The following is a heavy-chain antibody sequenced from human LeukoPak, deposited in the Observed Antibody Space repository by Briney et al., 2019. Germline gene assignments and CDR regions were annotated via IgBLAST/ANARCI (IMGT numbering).Heavy chain of an antibody. CDR3: ARAEAPDLLEYCTSTTCYLSDY. CDR2: IIPIFGTA. CDR1: GGTFSSYA. V-gene: IGHV1-69*05. J-gene: IGHJ4*02. Sequence: SVKVSCKASGGTFSSYAISWVRQAPGQGLEWMGGIIPIFGTANYAQKFQGRVTMTTDTSTSTAYMELRSLRSDDTAVYYCARAEAPDLLEYCTSTTCYLSDYWGQGTLVTVSS. D-gene: IGHD2/OR15-2a*01.